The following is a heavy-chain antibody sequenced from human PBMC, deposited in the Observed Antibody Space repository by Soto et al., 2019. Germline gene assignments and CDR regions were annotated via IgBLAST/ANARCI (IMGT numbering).Heavy chain of an antibody. CDR3: ARALSRFATIFGVVTRYDFDY. CDR1: GYTFTSYY. J-gene: IGHJ4*02. CDR2: MNPNSGNT. D-gene: IGHD3-3*01. V-gene: IGHV1-8*02. Sequence: ASVKVSCKASGYTFTSYYIHWVRQATGQGLEWMGWMNPNSGNTGYAQKLQGRVTMTRNTSISTAYMELSSLRSEDTAVYYCARALSRFATIFGVVTRYDFDYWGQGTLVTVSS.